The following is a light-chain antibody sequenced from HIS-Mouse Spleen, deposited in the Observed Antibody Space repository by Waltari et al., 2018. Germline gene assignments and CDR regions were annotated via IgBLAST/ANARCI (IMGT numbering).Light chain of an antibody. CDR1: ALPKQY. CDR3: QSADSSGTYVV. CDR2: QDS. Sequence: SYELPQPPPVSVSPGQTARITCSGDALPKQYAYWYKQKPGQAHVLVIYQDSERPSGIPERFPGSSSGKTVTLTISGVQAEDEADYYCQSADSSGTYVVFGGGTKLTVL. V-gene: IGLV3-25*03. J-gene: IGLJ2*01.